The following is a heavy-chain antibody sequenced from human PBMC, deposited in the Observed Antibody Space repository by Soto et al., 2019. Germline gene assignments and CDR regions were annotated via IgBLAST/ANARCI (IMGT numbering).Heavy chain of an antibody. J-gene: IGHJ6*03. V-gene: IGHV4-30-2*01. CDR2: IYPSGAT. CDR1: GASITTSGNT. CDR3: ARAIFSSVLYIDF. Sequence: QVQLQESGSGLVKPSQTLSLSCDVSGASITTSGNTWTWVRQPPGKGLEWIGYIYPSGATYYNPSLKTRVTISMERSKNRFSLNVNSATAADTAVYYCARAIFSSVLYIDFWGQGTTITVSS. D-gene: IGHD3-3*01.